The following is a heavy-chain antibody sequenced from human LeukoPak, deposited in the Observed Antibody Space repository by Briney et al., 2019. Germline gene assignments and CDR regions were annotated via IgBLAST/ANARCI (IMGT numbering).Heavy chain of an antibody. V-gene: IGHV1-18*01. CDR1: GYTFTSYG. Sequence: ASVKVSCKASGYTFTSYGISWVRQAPGQGLEWMGWISAYNGNTNYAQKLQGRVTMTTDTSTSTVYMELSSLRSEDTAVYYCARDTAVATCFDYWGQGTLVTVSS. D-gene: IGHD6-19*01. CDR3: ARDTAVATCFDY. CDR2: ISAYNGNT. J-gene: IGHJ4*02.